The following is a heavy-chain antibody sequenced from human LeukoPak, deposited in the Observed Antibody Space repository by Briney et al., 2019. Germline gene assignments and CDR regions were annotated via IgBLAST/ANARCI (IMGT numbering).Heavy chain of an antibody. D-gene: IGHD6-13*01. CDR2: IYTSGST. J-gene: IGHJ4*02. CDR3: AREYSSSWYVYFDY. V-gene: IGHV4-4*07. CDR1: GGSISSYY. Sequence: PLETLSLTCTVSGGSISSYYWSWIRQPAGKGLEWIGRIYTSGSTNYNPSLKSRVTMSVDTSKNQFSLKLSSVTAADTAVYYRAREYSSSWYVYFDYWGQGTLVTVSS.